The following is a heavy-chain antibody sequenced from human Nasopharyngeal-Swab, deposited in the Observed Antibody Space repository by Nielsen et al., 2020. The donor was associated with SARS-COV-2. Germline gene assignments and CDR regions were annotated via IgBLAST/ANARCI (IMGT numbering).Heavy chain of an antibody. CDR2: INHSGST. V-gene: IGHV4-34*01. CDR3: ARHPSSSWTNLYYYYGMDV. CDR1: GGSFSDYY. Sequence: SETLSLTCAVYGGSFSDYYWSWIRQPPGKGLEWIGEINHSGSTNYNPSLKSRVTISVDTSKNQFSLKLSSVTAADTAVYYCARHPSSSWTNLYYYYGMDVWGQGTTVTVSS. J-gene: IGHJ6*02. D-gene: IGHD6-13*01.